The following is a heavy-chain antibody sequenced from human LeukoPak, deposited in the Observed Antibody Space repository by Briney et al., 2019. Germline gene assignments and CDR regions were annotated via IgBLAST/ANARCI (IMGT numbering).Heavy chain of an antibody. Sequence: SETLSLTCTVSGGSISSYYWSWIRQPPGKGLEWIGYIYYSGSTNYNSSLKSRVTISVDTSKNQFSLRLSSVTAADTAVYYCARNTYYDFWSGYYTSGNAFDIWGQGTMVTVSS. V-gene: IGHV4-59*01. J-gene: IGHJ3*02. CDR3: ARNTYYDFWSGYYTSGNAFDI. D-gene: IGHD3-3*01. CDR1: GGSISSYY. CDR2: IYYSGST.